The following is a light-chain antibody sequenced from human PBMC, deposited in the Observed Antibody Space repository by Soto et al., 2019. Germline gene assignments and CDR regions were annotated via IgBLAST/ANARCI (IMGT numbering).Light chain of an antibody. CDR3: SSFTSSSTWV. J-gene: IGLJ3*02. CDR2: EVV. Sequence: QSALTQPASVSWSPGQSITISCTGTSGDIGGYNSVSWYQQHPGKAPKLLIYEVVKRPSGVSNRLPGSKSGNTASLTISGLQADDEADYYCSSFTSSSTWVFGGGTKLTVL. CDR1: SGDIGGYNS. V-gene: IGLV2-14*01.